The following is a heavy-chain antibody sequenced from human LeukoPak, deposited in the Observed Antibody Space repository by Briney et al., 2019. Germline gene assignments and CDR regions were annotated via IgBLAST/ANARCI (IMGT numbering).Heavy chain of an antibody. CDR2: INPNSGGT. J-gene: IGHJ4*02. Sequence: ASVKVSCKASGYTFTGYYMHWVRQAPGQGLEWVGWINPNSGGTNYAQMFQGRVTMTRDTSISTAYMELSRLRSDDTAVYYCAREYYDILTGYSLTFLGYWGQGTLVTVSS. CDR1: GYTFTGYY. D-gene: IGHD3-9*01. V-gene: IGHV1-2*02. CDR3: AREYYDILTGYSLTFLGY.